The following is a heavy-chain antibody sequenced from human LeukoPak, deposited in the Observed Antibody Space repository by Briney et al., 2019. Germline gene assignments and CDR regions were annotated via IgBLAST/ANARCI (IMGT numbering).Heavy chain of an antibody. CDR2: IYYTGST. D-gene: IGHD1-26*01. V-gene: IGHV4-59*01. J-gene: IGHJ5*02. CDR1: GGSISTYY. CDR3: ARGGNYWPQWWFDP. Sequence: SETLSLTCTVSGGSISTYYWSWARQPPGKGLEWIGYIYYTGSTSYNPSLKSRVTMSLDASKNQFSLELNSVTPADTAVYYCARGGNYWPQWWFDPWGRGTLVSVSS.